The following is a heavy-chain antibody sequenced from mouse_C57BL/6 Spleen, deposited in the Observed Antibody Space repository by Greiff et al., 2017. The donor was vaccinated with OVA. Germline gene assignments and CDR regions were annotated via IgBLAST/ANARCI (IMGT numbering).Heavy chain of an antibody. D-gene: IGHD2-4*01. J-gene: IGHJ2*01. CDR3: ARPGDYEGFDY. V-gene: IGHV5-17*01. Sequence: EVLVVASGGGLVKPGGSLKLSCAASGFTFSDYGMHWVRQAPEKGLEWVAYISSGSSTIYYADTVKGRFIISRDNAKNTLFLQMTSMRSEDTDMYDCARPGDYEGFDYWGQGTTLTVSS. CDR1: GFTFSDYG. CDR2: ISSGSSTI.